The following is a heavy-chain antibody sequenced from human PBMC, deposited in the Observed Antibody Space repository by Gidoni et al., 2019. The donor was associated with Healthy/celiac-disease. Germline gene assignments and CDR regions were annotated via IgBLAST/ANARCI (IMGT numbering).Heavy chain of an antibody. CDR1: GFPFSSYA. D-gene: IGHD1-20*01. CDR2: SSGSDGST. J-gene: IGHJ3*02. V-gene: IGHV3-23*01. Sequence: EVQLLESGGGLVQPGGSLRLSCAASGFPFSSYAMSWVRRAPGKGLEWVSASSGSDGSTYYADSVKCRLTISRDNSKNTLYLQMNSLRAEDTAVYYCAKVRGRYRSDDAFDIWGQGTMVTVSS. CDR3: AKVRGRYRSDDAFDI.